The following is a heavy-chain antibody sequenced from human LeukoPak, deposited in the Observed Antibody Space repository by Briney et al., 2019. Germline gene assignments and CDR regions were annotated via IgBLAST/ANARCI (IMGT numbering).Heavy chain of an antibody. CDR1: GFTFSDYY. CDR2: ISSIDNTI. CDR3: ARDGPGGAAGDY. V-gene: IGHV3-11*01. J-gene: IGHJ4*02. D-gene: IGHD6-13*01. Sequence: PGGSLRLSCAASGFTFSDYYMSWIRQAPGKGLEWVSYISSIDNTIYYADSVKGRFTISRDNAKNSLYLQMNSLRAEDTALYYCARDGPGGAAGDYWGQGTLVTVSS.